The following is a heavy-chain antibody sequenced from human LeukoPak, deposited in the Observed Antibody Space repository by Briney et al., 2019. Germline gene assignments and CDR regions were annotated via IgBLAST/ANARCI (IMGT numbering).Heavy chain of an antibody. V-gene: IGHV4-39*07. CDR1: GGSISSRTYY. D-gene: IGHD3-22*01. CDR3: ARVAPYYYDSSGWRGPGPMRRAFDI. Sequence: NASETLSLTCTVSGGSISSRTYYWGWIRQPPGKGLEWIGSIYYSGSAYYNPSLQSRVTISVDTSKKQFSLKLSSVTAADTAVYYCARVAPYYYDSSGWRGPGPMRRAFDIWGQGTMVTVSS. J-gene: IGHJ3*02. CDR2: IYYSGSA.